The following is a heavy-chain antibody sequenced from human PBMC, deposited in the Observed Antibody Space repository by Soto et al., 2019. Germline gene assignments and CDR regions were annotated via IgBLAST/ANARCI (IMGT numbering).Heavy chain of an antibody. Sequence: GGSLRLSCAASGFTFSSYSMNWVRQAPGKGLEWVSSISSSSSYIYYADSVKGRFTISRDNAKNSLYLQMNSLRAEDTAVYYCASGSSTRWFDPWGQGTLVTSPQ. CDR1: GFTFSSYS. CDR3: ASGSSTRWFDP. D-gene: IGHD1-26*01. J-gene: IGHJ5*02. CDR2: ISSSSSYI. V-gene: IGHV3-21*01.